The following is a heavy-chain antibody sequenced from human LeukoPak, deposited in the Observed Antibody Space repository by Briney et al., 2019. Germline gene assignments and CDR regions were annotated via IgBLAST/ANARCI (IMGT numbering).Heavy chain of an antibody. Sequence: VASVKVSCKASGYTFTSYYMHWVRQARGLGLEWMGIINPRGGSTSYAQKFQGRVTMTRDTSTSTVYMELSSLRSEDTALYYCARAVGIIPGVNLGYWGQGTLVTVSS. D-gene: IGHD2-21*01. V-gene: IGHV1-46*01. CDR3: ARAVGIIPGVNLGY. CDR2: INPRGGST. CDR1: GYTFTSYY. J-gene: IGHJ4*02.